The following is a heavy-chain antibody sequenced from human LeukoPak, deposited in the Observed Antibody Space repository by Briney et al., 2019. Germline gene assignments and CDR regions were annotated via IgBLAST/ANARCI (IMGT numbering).Heavy chain of an antibody. J-gene: IGHJ4*02. V-gene: IGHV4-34*01. CDR2: INHSGST. Sequence: SETLSLTCAVYGGSFSGYYWSWLRQPPGKGREWIGEINHSGSTNYNPSLKSRVTISVDTSKNQFSLKLSSVTAADTAVYYCARVGYPIFDYWGQGTLVTVSS. CDR1: GGSFSGYY. CDR3: ARVGYPIFDY. D-gene: IGHD5-18*01.